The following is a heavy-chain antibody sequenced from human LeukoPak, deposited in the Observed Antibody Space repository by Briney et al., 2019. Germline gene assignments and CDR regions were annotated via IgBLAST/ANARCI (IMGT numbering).Heavy chain of an antibody. Sequence: GGSLRLSCGASGFTFRTYTMAWVRQAPGKGLEWVASIDATSMYISYAASMEGRFTISRDNAQNSVYLQLNSLRAEDTAVYYCARDWQTVDGNYYYMDVWGKGTTVTISS. J-gene: IGHJ6*03. CDR2: IDATSMYI. CDR3: ARDWQTVDGNYYYMDV. D-gene: IGHD4-17*01. V-gene: IGHV3-21*06. CDR1: GFTFRTYT.